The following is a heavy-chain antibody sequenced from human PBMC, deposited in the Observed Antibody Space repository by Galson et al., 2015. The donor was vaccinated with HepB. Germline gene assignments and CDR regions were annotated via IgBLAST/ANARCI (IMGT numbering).Heavy chain of an antibody. J-gene: IGHJ3*01. CDR2: ISSTSNI. V-gene: IGHV3-69-1*01. CDR1: EFSVSRKY. D-gene: IGHD2-21*02. CDR3: ARDRYGDYAFDV. Sequence: SLRLSCAASEFSVSRKYMNWVRQAPGKGLEWVSSISSTSNINYADSVKGRFTISRDNAKNSLYLQMNSLRVEDTAVYYCARDRYGDYAFDVWGQGTMVTVSS.